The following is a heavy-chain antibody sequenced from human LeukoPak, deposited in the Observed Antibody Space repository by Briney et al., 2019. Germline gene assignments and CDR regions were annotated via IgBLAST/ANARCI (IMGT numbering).Heavy chain of an antibody. D-gene: IGHD3-9*01. Sequence: SVKVSCKASGYTFTSYGISWVRQAPGQGLEWMGGIIPIFGTANYAQKFQGRVTITADESTSTAYMELSSLRSEDTAVYYCARSASYYDILTGYYSYYYGMDVWGQGTTVTVSS. CDR2: IIPIFGTA. J-gene: IGHJ6*02. CDR3: ARSASYYDILTGYYSYYYGMDV. V-gene: IGHV1-69*13. CDR1: GYTFTSYG.